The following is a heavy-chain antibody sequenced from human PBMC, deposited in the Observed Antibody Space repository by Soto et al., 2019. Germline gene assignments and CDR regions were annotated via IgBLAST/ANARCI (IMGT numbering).Heavy chain of an antibody. CDR2: TRNKANSYTT. Sequence: EVQLVESGGDLVQPGGSLRLSCAATEFTLNDYYMDWVRQAPGKGLEWLGCTRNKANSYTTEYAASVRGRFTISRDDSEKSLYLQMNSLKTEDTAVYYCVRNNGLNRYFDLWGRGTLVTVSS. J-gene: IGHJ2*01. CDR1: EFTLNDYY. D-gene: IGHD1-20*01. V-gene: IGHV3-72*01. CDR3: VRNNGLNRYFDL.